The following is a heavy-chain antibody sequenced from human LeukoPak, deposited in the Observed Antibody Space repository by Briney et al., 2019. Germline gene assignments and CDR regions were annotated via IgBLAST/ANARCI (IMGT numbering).Heavy chain of an antibody. CDR3: ARINSGSYYPFDY. CDR1: GFTFSSYW. Sequence: LPGGSLRLSCAASGFTFSSYWMGWVRQAPGKGLEWVANIKQDGSEKYYVDSVKGRFTISRDNAKNSLYLQMNSLRAEDTAVYYCARINSGSYYPFDYWGQGTLVTVSS. V-gene: IGHV3-7*01. D-gene: IGHD1-26*01. J-gene: IGHJ4*02. CDR2: IKQDGSEK.